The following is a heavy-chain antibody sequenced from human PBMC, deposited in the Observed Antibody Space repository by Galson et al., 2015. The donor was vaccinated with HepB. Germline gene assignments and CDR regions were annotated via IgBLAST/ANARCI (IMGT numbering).Heavy chain of an antibody. Sequence: SVKVSCKASGYTFTSYAMNWVRQAPGQGLEWMGWISAYNGNTNSEQKLQGRVTMTTDTSTSTAYMELRSLRSDDPAVYYCARDRRGPDIVVVSTPDYWGQGTLVTVSS. J-gene: IGHJ4*02. V-gene: IGHV1-18*01. CDR3: ARDRRGPDIVVVSTPDY. D-gene: IGHD3-22*01. CDR1: GYTFTSYA. CDR2: ISAYNGNT.